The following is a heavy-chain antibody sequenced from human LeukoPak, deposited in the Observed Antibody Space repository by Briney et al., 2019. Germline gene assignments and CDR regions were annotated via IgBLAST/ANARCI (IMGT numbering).Heavy chain of an antibody. CDR2: ISSSGSTI. V-gene: IGHV3-48*03. CDR1: GFTFSSYE. D-gene: IGHD5-18*01. CDR3: ARAGLDTAMGPGGWFDP. Sequence: PGGSLRLSCAASGFTFSSYEMNWVRQAPGKGLEWVSYISSSGSTIYYADSVKGRFTISRDNAKNSLYLQMNSLRAEDTAVYYCARAGLDTAMGPGGWFDPWGQGTLVTVSS. J-gene: IGHJ5*02.